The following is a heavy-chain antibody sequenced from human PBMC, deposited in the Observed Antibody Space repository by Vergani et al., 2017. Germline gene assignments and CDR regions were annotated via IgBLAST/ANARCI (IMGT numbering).Heavy chain of an antibody. D-gene: IGHD1-26*01. Sequence: QVQLVQSGAEVKKPGSSVKVSCKASGGTFSSYAISWVRQAPGQGLEWMGRIIPILGTANYAQKFQGRVTITADETTSTAYMELSSLRSEDTAVYYCAGSSGSYDAFDIWGQGTMVTVSS. V-gene: IGHV1-69*11. CDR1: GGTFSSYA. CDR2: IIPILGTA. CDR3: AGSSGSYDAFDI. J-gene: IGHJ3*02.